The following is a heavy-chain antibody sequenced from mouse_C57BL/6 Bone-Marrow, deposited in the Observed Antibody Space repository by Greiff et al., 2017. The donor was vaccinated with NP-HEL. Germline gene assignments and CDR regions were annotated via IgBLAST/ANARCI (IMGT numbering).Heavy chain of an antibody. CDR2: INPNNGGT. CDR3: GRFAY. V-gene: IGHV1-26*01. J-gene: IGHJ3*01. Sequence: VQLKQSGPELVKPGASVKISCKASGYTFTDYYMNWVKQSHGKSLEWIGDINPNNGGTSYNQKFKGKATLTVDKSSSTAYMELRSLTSEDSAVYYCGRFAYWGQGTLVTVSA. CDR1: GYTFTDYY.